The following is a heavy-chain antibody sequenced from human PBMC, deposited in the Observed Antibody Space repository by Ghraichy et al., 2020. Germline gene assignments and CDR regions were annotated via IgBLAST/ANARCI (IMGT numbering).Heavy chain of an antibody. D-gene: IGHD6-13*01. CDR1: GGSFSGYY. Sequence: SETLSLTCAVYGGSFSGYYWSWIRQPPGKGLEWIGEINHSGSTNYNPFLKSRVTISVDTSKNQFSLKLSSVTAADTAVYYCARGRKMYSSSWYAKGAFEYWGQGTLVTVSS. V-gene: IGHV4-34*01. CDR2: INHSGST. J-gene: IGHJ4*02. CDR3: ARGRKMYSSSWYAKGAFEY.